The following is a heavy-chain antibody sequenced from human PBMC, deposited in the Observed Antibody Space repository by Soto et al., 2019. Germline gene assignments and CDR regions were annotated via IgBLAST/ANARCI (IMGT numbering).Heavy chain of an antibody. J-gene: IGHJ6*02. CDR2: IIPIFGTA. CDR3: ARVLWFGEPSRPSGYYYYGMDV. D-gene: IGHD3-10*01. V-gene: IGHV1-69*13. CDR1: GGTFSSYA. Sequence: ASVKVSCKASGGTFSSYAISWVRQAPGQGLEWMGGIIPIFGTANYAQKFQGRVTITADESTSTAYMELSSLRSEDTAVYYCARVLWFGEPSRPSGYYYYGMDVWGQGTTVTV.